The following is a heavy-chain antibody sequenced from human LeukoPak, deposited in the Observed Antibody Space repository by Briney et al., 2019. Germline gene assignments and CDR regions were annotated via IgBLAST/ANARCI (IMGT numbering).Heavy chain of an antibody. Sequence: GGSLRLSCAASGFTFSTYWMHWVRQAPGKGLVWVSRINGEGSSTSYGDSVKGRFTISRDNAKNTLYLQMNGLRVEDTAVYYCARALGDIRGQGTLVTVSS. CDR2: INGEGSST. J-gene: IGHJ4*02. CDR1: GFTFSTYW. CDR3: ARALGDI. V-gene: IGHV3-74*01.